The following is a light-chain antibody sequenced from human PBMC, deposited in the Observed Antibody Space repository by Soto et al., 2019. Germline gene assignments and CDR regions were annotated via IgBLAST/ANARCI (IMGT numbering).Light chain of an antibody. V-gene: IGKV3-20*01. CDR3: QQYTTSSWT. J-gene: IGKJ1*01. CDR2: GTS. CDR1: QSVSSN. Sequence: GLTQSPGTLSLSPGERATLSCRASQSVSSNLAWYQQKPGQAPRVLIYGTSSRATGIPDRFSGSGSGTDFTLTISRLEPEDFAVYYCQQYTTSSWTFGQGTKVDIK.